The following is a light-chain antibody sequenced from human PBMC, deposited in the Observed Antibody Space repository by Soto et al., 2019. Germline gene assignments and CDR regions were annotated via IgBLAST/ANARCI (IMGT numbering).Light chain of an antibody. V-gene: IGLV2-14*01. J-gene: IGLJ1*01. CDR2: EVT. CDR1: SSDIGGYNY. CDR3: SSYTSSNTLV. Sequence: QSALTQPASVSGSPGQSITISCTGGSSDIGGYNYVSWFQQHPGKAPKLMIYEVTNRPSGVSNRFSGSKSGSTASLTISGLQAEYEADYYSSSYTSSNTLVFGTGTKLTVL.